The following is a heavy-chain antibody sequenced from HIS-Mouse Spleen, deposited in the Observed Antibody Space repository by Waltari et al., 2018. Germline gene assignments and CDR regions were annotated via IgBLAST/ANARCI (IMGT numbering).Heavy chain of an antibody. Sequence: QVQLQESGPGLVKPSQTLSLTCTVSGGSISSGGYYWSWLRQHPWKGLEWIGYIYYSGSTYDNPSLKSRVTLSVDTSKNRFSLKLSSVTAADTAVYYCAREKGYYGSGSYYYYYYGMDIWGQGTTVTVSS. J-gene: IGHJ6*02. CDR1: GGSISSGGYY. CDR3: AREKGYYGSGSYYYYYYGMDI. D-gene: IGHD3-10*01. CDR2: IYYSGST. V-gene: IGHV4-31*03.